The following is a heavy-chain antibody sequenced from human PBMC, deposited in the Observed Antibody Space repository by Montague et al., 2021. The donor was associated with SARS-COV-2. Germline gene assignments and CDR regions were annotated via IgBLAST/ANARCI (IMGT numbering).Heavy chain of an antibody. CDR3: TRGAPGY. V-gene: IGHV4-34*01. CDR2: ISHSGSA. Sequence: SETLSLTCAVYGGSFSDYKWTGIRQSPGKGLEWLGQISHSGSANYNPSLKSRVTISVDTAKNQFSLKLTSVSVADTAVYYCTRGAPGYWGQGTLVTVSS. CDR1: GGSFSDYK. J-gene: IGHJ4*02.